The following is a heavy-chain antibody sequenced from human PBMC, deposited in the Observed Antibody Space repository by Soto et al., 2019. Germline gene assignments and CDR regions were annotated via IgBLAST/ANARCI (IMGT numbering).Heavy chain of an antibody. Sequence: PSGTLSLTCTVSCGSINSSTYFWGWIRQPPGKGLEWIGSIYYSGSTYYNPSLKSRVTISVDTSKNQFSLNLSFVTAADTAIYYCARLQQQLVLWGQGTLVTVSS. D-gene: IGHD6-13*01. V-gene: IGHV4-39*01. CDR1: CGSINSSTYF. CDR2: IYYSGST. J-gene: IGHJ4*02. CDR3: ARLQQQLVL.